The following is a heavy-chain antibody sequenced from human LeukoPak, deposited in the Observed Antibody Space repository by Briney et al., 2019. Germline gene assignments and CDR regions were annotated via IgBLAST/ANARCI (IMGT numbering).Heavy chain of an antibody. CDR3: AKSPDVAGTGRFDY. D-gene: IGHD6-19*01. CDR1: GFTFSNYA. V-gene: IGHV3-23*01. Sequence: GGSLRLSCAGSGFTFSNYAMNWVRQAPGKGLEWVSSISGSGGSTYYADSVKGRFSISRDDSKNTLYLQMHSLRAEDTAVYYCAKSPDVAGTGRFDYWGQGTLATVSS. CDR2: ISGSGGST. J-gene: IGHJ4*02.